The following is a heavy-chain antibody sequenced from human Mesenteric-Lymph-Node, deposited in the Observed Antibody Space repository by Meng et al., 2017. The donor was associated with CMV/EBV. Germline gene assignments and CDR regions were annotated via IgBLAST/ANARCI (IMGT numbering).Heavy chain of an antibody. V-gene: IGHV1-18*01. J-gene: IGHJ4*02. CDR3: ARLKNQFSSNFDY. CDR2: IITYNGNT. Sequence: ASVKVSCKASGYTFSDYGITWMRQAPGQGLEWMGWIITYNGNTNYAQKLQGRVTMTTDTSTSTTYLELRNLRSDDTAVYYCARLKNQFSSNFDYWGQGTLVTVSS. CDR1: GYTFSDYG. D-gene: IGHD6-6*01.